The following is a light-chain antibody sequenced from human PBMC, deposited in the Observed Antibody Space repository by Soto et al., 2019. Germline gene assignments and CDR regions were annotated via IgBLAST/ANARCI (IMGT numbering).Light chain of an antibody. CDR2: GAS. J-gene: IGKJ2*01. Sequence: IVLTQSPGTLSLPPGERATLSCRASQSVDSNYLAWYQQRPGQAPRLIIHGASSRATCIPDRFSGSGSGTDFTLTISRLEPEDLAVYYCQHYGFVWYTFGQGTNLEIK. V-gene: IGKV3-20*01. CDR1: QSVDSNY. CDR3: QHYGFVWYT.